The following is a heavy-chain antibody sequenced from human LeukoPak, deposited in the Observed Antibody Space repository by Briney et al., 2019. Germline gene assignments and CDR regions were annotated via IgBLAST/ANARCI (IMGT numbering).Heavy chain of an antibody. V-gene: IGHV3-23*01. J-gene: IGHJ4*02. CDR1: GFTFSSYA. CDR3: AKAPVTTCRGAYCYPFDY. Sequence: GGSLRLSCAASGFTFSSYAMSWVRQAPGKGLEWVSDISGSGISTYYADSVKGRFTISRDNSKNTLYLQMNSLRAEDTAVYYCAKAPVTTCRGAYCYPFDYWGQGTLVTVSS. D-gene: IGHD2-21*01. CDR2: ISGSGIST.